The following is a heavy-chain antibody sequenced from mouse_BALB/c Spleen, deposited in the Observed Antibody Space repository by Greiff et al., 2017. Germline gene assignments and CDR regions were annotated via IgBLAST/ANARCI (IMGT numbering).Heavy chain of an antibody. D-gene: IGHD1-1*01. CDR1: GFSLTSYG. V-gene: IGHV2-9*02. J-gene: IGHJ3*01. CDR3: ATYYYGSSYVAWFAY. CDR2: IWAGGST. Sequence: QVQLKESGPGLVAPSQSLSITCTVSGFSLTSYGVHWVRQPPGKGLEWLGVIWAGGSTNYNSALMSRLSISKDNSKSQVFLKMNSLQTDDTAMYYCATYYYGSSYVAWFAYWGQGTLVTVSA.